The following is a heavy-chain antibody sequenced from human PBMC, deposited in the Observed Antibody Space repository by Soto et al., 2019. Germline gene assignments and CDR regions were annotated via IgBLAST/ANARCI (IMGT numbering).Heavy chain of an antibody. J-gene: IGHJ3*01. D-gene: IGHD3-10*01. CDR3: ARVWGGAFDF. CDR1: GGSISSYY. V-gene: IGHV4-59*01. CDR2: IYYSGST. Sequence: LSLTCTVSGGSISSYYWSWIRQPPGKGLEWIGYIYYSGSTNYNPSLKSRVTISVDTSKNQFSLKLSSVTAADTAVYYCARVWGGAFDFWGQGTMVTVSS.